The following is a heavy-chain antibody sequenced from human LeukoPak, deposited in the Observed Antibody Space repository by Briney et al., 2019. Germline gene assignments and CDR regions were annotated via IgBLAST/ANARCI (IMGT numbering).Heavy chain of an antibody. CDR1: GFTFSSYW. D-gene: IGHD6-19*01. CDR3: ARGGWYYFDN. V-gene: IGHV3-7*04. CDR2: INQDGSEE. Sequence: GGSLRLSCAASGFTFSSYWMSWVRQAPGKGLEWVANINQDGSEEYFLDSGKGLFTISRDNGKNSLYLQMNSLRAEDTAVYHCARGGWYYFDNWGQGTLVTVSS. J-gene: IGHJ4*02.